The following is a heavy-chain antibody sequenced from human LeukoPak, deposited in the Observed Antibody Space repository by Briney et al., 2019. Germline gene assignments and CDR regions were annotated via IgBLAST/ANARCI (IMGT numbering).Heavy chain of an antibody. CDR1: GFILSTFE. J-gene: IGHJ6*02. CDR2: IDKSGSNT. CDR3: ARDPGGATILYYGLDV. D-gene: IGHD5-12*01. V-gene: IGHV3-48*03. Sequence: GGSLRLSCAASGFILSTFEMNWVRQAPGKGLEWVSYIDKSGSNTYYADSVEGRFTVSRDNAKNLLYLQMDSLSAEDTALYYCARDPGGATILYYGLDVRGQGTTVTVSS.